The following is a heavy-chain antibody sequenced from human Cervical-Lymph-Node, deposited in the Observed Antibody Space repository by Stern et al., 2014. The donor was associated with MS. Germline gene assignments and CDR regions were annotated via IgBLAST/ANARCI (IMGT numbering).Heavy chain of an antibody. Sequence: MQLVESGAEVKKPGSSVNVSCKASGGTFISSYAITWMRQAPGQGLEWMGRIIPILGLPNYAQKFQGRVTFTADTSTSTTYMELSSLTSEDTAVYYCARGVVSNRAAATQHNLFDPWGQGTLVTVSS. V-gene: IGHV1-69*09. CDR3: ARGVVSNRAAATQHNLFDP. CDR1: GGTFISSYA. D-gene: IGHD2-15*01. J-gene: IGHJ5*02. CDR2: IIPILGLP.